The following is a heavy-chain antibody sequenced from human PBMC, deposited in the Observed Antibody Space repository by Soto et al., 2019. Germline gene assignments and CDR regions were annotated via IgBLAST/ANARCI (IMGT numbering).Heavy chain of an antibody. V-gene: IGHV4-39*01. CDR2: IYYSGST. J-gene: IGHJ2*01. CDR3: ASHLCCDWYFDR. Sequence: SDALSLTCSVSRLSISSNSYYWVLIRQPPGKGLDWIGRIYYSGSTYYNSSLKSRATISVDTSKNQFSLHLSSVTAADTAVYYSASHLCCDWYFDRWGRGTVV. CDR1: RLSISSNSYY. D-gene: IGHD2-15*01.